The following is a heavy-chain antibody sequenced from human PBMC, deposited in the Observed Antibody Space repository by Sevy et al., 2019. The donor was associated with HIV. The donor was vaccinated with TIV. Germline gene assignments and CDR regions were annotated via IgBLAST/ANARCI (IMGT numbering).Heavy chain of an antibody. V-gene: IGHV3-23*01. CDR3: AREGCTRPHDY. CDR2: LSFGCGKI. Sequence: GGSLRLSCAASGFAFYDYSMSWIRQAPGKGLEWVATLSFGCGKIHYADSVKGRFTISRDNSKNSFYLQMDTLRVEDTALYYCAREGCTRPHDYWGQGTRVTVSS. J-gene: IGHJ4*02. D-gene: IGHD2-8*01. CDR1: GFAFYDYS.